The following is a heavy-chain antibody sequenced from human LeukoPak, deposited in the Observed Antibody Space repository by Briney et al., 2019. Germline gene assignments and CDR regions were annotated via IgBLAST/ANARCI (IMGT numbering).Heavy chain of an antibody. J-gene: IGHJ3*01. CDR1: GFTVNSNH. CDR3: ARDADYGGSPDAFDV. D-gene: IGHD4-23*01. V-gene: IGHV3-53*01. CDR2: IYSGGTT. Sequence: GGSLRLSCAASGFTVNSNHMSWVRQAPGKGLKWVSIIYSGGTTYYADSVKGRFTISGDNSKNSLYLQMNSLRAEDTAVYYCARDADYGGSPDAFDVWGRGTIVTVSS.